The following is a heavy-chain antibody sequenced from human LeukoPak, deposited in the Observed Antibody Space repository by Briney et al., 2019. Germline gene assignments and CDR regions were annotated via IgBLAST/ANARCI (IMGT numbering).Heavy chain of an antibody. J-gene: IGHJ3*02. D-gene: IGHD7-27*01. V-gene: IGHV3-64D*09. Sequence: PGGFLRLSCSASGFTFSTHYMHWLRQAPAKGLAYVSTISGNGSTTYYADSVKGRFTISRDNSKNTLYLQMTSLRAEDTAVYYCVKDLSGAWAFDIWGQGTMVTVSS. CDR2: ISGNGSTT. CDR3: VKDLSGAWAFDI. CDR1: GFTFSTHY.